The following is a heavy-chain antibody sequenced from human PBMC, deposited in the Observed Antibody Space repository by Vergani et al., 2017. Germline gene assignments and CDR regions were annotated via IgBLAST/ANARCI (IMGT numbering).Heavy chain of an antibody. CDR3: ARVPTGEMSTKMAVYPYYFDY. V-gene: IGHV1-46*01. J-gene: IGHJ4*02. D-gene: IGHD5-24*01. Sequence: QVQLVQSGAEVKKPGASVKVSCKASGYTFTSYYMHWVRQAPGQGLEWMGIINPSGGSTSYAQKFQGRVTMTRDTSTSTVYMELSSLRSEDTAVYYCARVPTGEMSTKMAVYPYYFDYWGQGTLVTVSS. CDR2: INPSGGST. CDR1: GYTFTSYY.